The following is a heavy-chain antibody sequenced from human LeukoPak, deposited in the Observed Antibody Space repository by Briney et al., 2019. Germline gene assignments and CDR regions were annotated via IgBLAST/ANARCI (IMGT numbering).Heavy chain of an antibody. J-gene: IGHJ4*02. CDR3: AHTLTGGYSYGYFGERSRYFDY. V-gene: IGHV2-5*02. Sequence: SGPTLVNPTQTLTLTCTFSGFSLSTSGVGVGWIRQPPGKALEWLALIYWDDDKRYSPSLKSRLTITKDTSKNQVVLTMTNMDPVDTATYYCAHTLTGGYSYGYFGERSRYFDYWGQGTLVTVSS. D-gene: IGHD5-18*01. CDR1: GFSLSTSGVG. CDR2: IYWDDDK.